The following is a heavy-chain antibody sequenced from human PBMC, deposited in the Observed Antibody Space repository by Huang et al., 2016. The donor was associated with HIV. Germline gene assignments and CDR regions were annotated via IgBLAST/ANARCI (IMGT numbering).Heavy chain of an antibody. CDR2: VRIIAFGGAS. V-gene: IGHV3-49*03. CDR1: GFICNDFA. J-gene: IGHJ6*03. CDR3: SPTGDDYFYYYMDV. D-gene: IGHD4-17*01. Sequence: VESGGDAVQSGRSLRLSCRGSGFICNDFAINWFRQSPRKGLEWIGFVRIIAFGGASKSAPSVKDRFSVSRDEAKNVAFLQMENLQVDDTAVYYCSPTGDDYFYYYMDVWGNGTTVIVS.